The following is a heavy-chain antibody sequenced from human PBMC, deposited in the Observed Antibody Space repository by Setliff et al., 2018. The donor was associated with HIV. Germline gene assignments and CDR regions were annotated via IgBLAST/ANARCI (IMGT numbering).Heavy chain of an antibody. D-gene: IGHD3-10*01. J-gene: IGHJ2*01. CDR1: GGSISSGDYY. CDR2: IYYSGST. CDR3: AAGLWFGEFSLWQYWHFDL. V-gene: IGHV4-30-4*08. Sequence: SETLSLTCTVSGGSISSGDYYWRWIRQPPGKGLDWIGYIYYSGSTYYNPSLMSRVTIPLDTSKNQFSLKLSSVTAADTSVYYCAAGLWFGEFSLWQYWHFDLWGRGTLVTVSS.